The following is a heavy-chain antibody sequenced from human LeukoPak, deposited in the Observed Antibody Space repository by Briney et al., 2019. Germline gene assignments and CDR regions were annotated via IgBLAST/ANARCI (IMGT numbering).Heavy chain of an antibody. CDR1: GYTFTVYY. V-gene: IGHV1-18*04. CDR3: ARLHHVVVAATKYYYYYMDV. Sequence: GASVKVSCKASGYTFTVYYIHWVRQAPGQGLEWMGWISAYNGNTNYAQKLQGRVTMTTDTSTSTAYMELRSLRSDDTAVYYCARLHHVVVAATKYYYYYMDVWGKGTTVTVSS. J-gene: IGHJ6*03. CDR2: ISAYNGNT. D-gene: IGHD2-15*01.